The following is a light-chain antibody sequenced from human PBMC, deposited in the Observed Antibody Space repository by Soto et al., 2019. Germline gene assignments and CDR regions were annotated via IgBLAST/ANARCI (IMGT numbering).Light chain of an antibody. V-gene: IGLV2-23*01. CDR1: SIDVANDKF. CDR2: EGT. CDR3: CSYANSDTHNYV. Sequence: QSALTQPPSVSGSPGQSINVSCTGASIDVANDKFVSWYQQHPGKAPKLMIYEGTKRPSGVSDRFSASKSGDTASVTISGLQAEDEADYYSCSYANSDTHNYVFGTGTKVTVL. J-gene: IGLJ1*01.